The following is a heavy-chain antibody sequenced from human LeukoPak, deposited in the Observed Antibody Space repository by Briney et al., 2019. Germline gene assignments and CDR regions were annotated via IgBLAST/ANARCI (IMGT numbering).Heavy chain of an antibody. CDR1: GFTLSSYS. CDR2: ISSSSIYI. Sequence: GGSLRLSCAASGFTLSSYSMNWVRQAPGKGLEWVSSISSSSIYIYYADSVKGRFTISRDNAKNSLYLQMNSLKTEDTAIYYCTRHPPYSGSYRTLGDAFDIWGQGTMVTVSS. J-gene: IGHJ3*02. D-gene: IGHD1-26*01. V-gene: IGHV3-21*04. CDR3: TRHPPYSGSYRTLGDAFDI.